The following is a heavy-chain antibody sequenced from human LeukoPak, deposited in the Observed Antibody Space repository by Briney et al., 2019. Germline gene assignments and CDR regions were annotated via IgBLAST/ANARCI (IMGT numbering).Heavy chain of an antibody. J-gene: IGHJ5*02. V-gene: IGHV1-69*13. CDR3: ARVVNPAAGTSNWFDP. Sequence: SVKVSCKASGGTFGSYAISWVRQAPGQGLEWMGGIIPIFGTANYAQKFQGRVTITADESTSTAYMELSSLRSEDTAVYYCARVVNPAAGTSNWFDPWGRGTLVTVSS. D-gene: IGHD6-13*01. CDR1: GGTFGSYA. CDR2: IIPIFGTA.